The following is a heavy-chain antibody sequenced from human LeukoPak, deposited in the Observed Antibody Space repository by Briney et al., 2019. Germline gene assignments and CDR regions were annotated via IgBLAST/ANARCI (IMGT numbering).Heavy chain of an antibody. CDR1: GFTFSTYW. V-gene: IGHV3-74*01. CDR3: ARGGGLDV. D-gene: IGHD3-16*01. CDR2: INSDGIST. J-gene: IGHJ6*02. Sequence: GGSLRLSCAASGFTFSTYWMHRVRQAPGKGLVWVSRINSDGISTSYADSVKGRFTISRDNAKNSLYLQMSNLRAEDMAVYFCARGGGLDVWGQGATVTVSS.